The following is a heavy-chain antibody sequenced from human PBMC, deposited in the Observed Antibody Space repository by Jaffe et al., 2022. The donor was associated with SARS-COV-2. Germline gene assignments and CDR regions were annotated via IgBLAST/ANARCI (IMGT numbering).Heavy chain of an antibody. CDR1: GFTFSSYG. Sequence: QVQLVESGGGVVQPGRSLRLSCAASGFTFSSYGMHWVRQAPGKGLEWVAVIWYDGSNKYYADSVKGRFTISRDNSKNTLYLQMNSLRAEDTAVYYCARVEDIVVVPARYYYGMDVWGQGTTVTVSS. J-gene: IGHJ6*02. CDR2: IWYDGSNK. V-gene: IGHV3-33*01. D-gene: IGHD2-2*01. CDR3: ARVEDIVVVPARYYYGMDV.